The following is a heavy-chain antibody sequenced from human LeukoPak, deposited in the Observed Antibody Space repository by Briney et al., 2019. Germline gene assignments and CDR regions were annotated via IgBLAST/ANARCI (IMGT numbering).Heavy chain of an antibody. CDR3: ARTTTMATLVH. J-gene: IGHJ5*02. D-gene: IGHD5-24*01. CDR1: GFTFSSYE. V-gene: IGHV3-48*03. CDR2: ISSSGSTI. Sequence: GGSLRLSCAASGFTFSSYEMNWVRQAPGQGLEWISYISSSGSTIYYADSVKGRFTISRDNAKNSLYLQMNSLRAEDTAVYYCARTTTMATLVHWGQGTLVTVSS.